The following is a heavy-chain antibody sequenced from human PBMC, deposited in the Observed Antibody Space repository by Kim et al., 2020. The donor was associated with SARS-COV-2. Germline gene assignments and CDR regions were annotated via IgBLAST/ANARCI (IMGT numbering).Heavy chain of an antibody. CDR2: IYYSGST. V-gene: IGHV4-39*07. J-gene: IGHJ5*02. D-gene: IGHD3-10*01. CDR1: GGSISSSSYY. Sequence: SETLSLTCTVSGGSISSSSYYWGWIRQPPGKGLEWIGSIYYSGSTYYNPSLKSRVTISVDTSKNQFSLKLSSVTAADTAVYYCARGESPVKLLWFGESTSNWFDPWGQGTLVTVSS. CDR3: ARGESPVKLLWFGESTSNWFDP.